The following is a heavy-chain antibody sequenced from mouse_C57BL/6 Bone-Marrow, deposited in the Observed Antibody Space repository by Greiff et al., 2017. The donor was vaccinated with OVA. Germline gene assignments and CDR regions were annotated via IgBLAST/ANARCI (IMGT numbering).Heavy chain of an antibody. CDR3: RGIYGNYGAY. CDR1: YTFTDYYM. CDR2: YPGSGNTY. V-gene: IGHV1-83*01. Sequence: VQLQQSGPELVKPGASVKMSCKASGYTFTDYYMHWVKQKPGKGLEWIGEIYPGSGNTYYNEKFKGKATLTADTSSSTAYMQLSSLTSEDSAVYFCARGIYGNYGAYWGQGTLVTVSA. D-gene: IGHD2-1*01. J-gene: IGHJ3*01.